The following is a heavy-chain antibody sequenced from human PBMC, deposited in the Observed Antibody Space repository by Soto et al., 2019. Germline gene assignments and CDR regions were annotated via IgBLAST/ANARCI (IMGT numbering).Heavy chain of an antibody. D-gene: IGHD3-22*01. CDR1: GSIFTGYA. Sequence: GGSLRLSCAASGSIFTGYAMSWVRQAPGKGLEWVSAFSSSGHITYYADSVKGRFAISRDNSKNTLYLQMNSLRAEDTAVYYCAKRRYYYDSSGPDDAFDIWGQGTMVTVSS. V-gene: IGHV3-23*01. J-gene: IGHJ3*02. CDR3: AKRRYYYDSSGPDDAFDI. CDR2: FSSSGHIT.